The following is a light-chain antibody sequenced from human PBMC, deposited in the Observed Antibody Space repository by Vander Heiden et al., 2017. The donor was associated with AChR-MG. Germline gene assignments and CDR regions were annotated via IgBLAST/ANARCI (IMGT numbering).Light chain of an antibody. CDR1: ELPKQY. V-gene: IGLV3-25*03. CDR3: QSVDSSGTVV. Sequence: SFELPQPPSVSVSPGQTASITCSGDELPKQYAYWYQQKPGQAPVMVIYKDSERPSGIPERFSGSSSGTKVTLAISGVQAEDEADYYCQSVDSSGTVVFGGGTKLTVL. J-gene: IGLJ2*01. CDR2: KDS.